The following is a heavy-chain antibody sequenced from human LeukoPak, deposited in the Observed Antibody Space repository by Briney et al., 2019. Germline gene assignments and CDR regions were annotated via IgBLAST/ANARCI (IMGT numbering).Heavy chain of an antibody. J-gene: IGHJ4*02. CDR1: GYTFTGYY. D-gene: IGHD3-10*01. Sequence: GASVKVSCKASGYTFTGYYMHWVRQAPGQGLEWMGWINPNSGGTNYAQKFQGRVTMTRDTSISTAYMELSRLRSDDTAVYYCAREPDGSGSSLDYWGQGTLVTVSS. CDR2: INPNSGGT. CDR3: AREPDGSGSSLDY. V-gene: IGHV1-2*02.